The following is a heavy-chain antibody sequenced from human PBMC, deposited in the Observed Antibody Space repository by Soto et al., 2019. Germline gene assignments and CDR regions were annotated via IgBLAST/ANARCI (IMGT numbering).Heavy chain of an antibody. D-gene: IGHD5-12*01. CDR1: GGTFSSYT. CDR2: IIPILGIA. J-gene: IGHJ4*02. CDR3: ARGYSGYDLRRQGFDY. Sequence: ASVKVSCKASGGTFSSYTISWVRQAPGQGLEWMGRIIPILGIANYAQKFQGRVTITADKSTSTAYMELGSLRSEDTAVYYCARGYSGYDLRRQGFDYWGQGTLVTVSS. V-gene: IGHV1-69*02.